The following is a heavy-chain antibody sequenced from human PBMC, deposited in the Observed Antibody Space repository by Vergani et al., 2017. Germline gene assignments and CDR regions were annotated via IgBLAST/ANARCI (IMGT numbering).Heavy chain of an antibody. CDR2: ISGSGGST. Sequence: EVQLLESGGGLVQPGGSLRLSCAASGFTFSSYAMSWVRQAPGKGLEGVSAISGSGGSTYYADSVKGRFTISRDNSKNTLYLQMNSLRAEDTAVYYCAQRTLVVVPAEMVSNPFDAFDIWGQGTMVTVSS. D-gene: IGHD2-2*01. CDR1: GFTFSSYA. J-gene: IGHJ3*02. V-gene: IGHV3-23*01. CDR3: AQRTLVVVPAEMVSNPFDAFDI.